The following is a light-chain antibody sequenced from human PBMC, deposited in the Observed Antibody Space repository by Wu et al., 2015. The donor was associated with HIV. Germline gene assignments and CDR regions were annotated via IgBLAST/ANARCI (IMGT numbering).Light chain of an antibody. Sequence: QLTQSPYSLSASVGGRVTITCRASQDVSNYLAWYQQKPGKAPKLLIYGASTLQSGVPSRFSGSGSGTDFTLTINSLQPEDFATYYCLQFKIHPRNFGQGTKLEIK. CDR3: LQFKIHPRN. CDR1: QDVSNY. CDR2: GAS. V-gene: IGKV1-9*01. J-gene: IGKJ2*01.